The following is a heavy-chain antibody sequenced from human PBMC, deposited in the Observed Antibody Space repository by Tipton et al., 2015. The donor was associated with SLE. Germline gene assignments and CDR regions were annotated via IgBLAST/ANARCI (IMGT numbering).Heavy chain of an antibody. CDR2: IYYSGSSYYSGNT. Sequence: TLSLTCTVSGDSISSTTFYWGWVRQPPGKGLEWIGKIYYSGSSYYSGNTYYNPSLKSRVTISVDASKDQFSLELESVTGADTAVYFCVRLIGQLRPSGDWGQGAPVTVSS. D-gene: IGHD2-21*01. CDR1: GDSISSTTFY. CDR3: VRLIGQLRPSGD. V-gene: IGHV4-39*07. J-gene: IGHJ4*02.